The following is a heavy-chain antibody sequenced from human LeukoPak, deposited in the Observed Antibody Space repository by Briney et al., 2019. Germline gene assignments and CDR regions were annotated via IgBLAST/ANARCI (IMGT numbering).Heavy chain of an antibody. CDR1: GYSISNGYY. Sequence: SETLSLTCAGSGYSISNGYYWVWIRQPPGRGVEWIGSLYHSDSAYYNTSLRSRVSMSVDTSKNQFSLTLSFVTAADTAVYYCARQHDSYYYYYIDVWGSGTTVTVSS. CDR3: ARQHDSYYYYYIDV. V-gene: IGHV4-38-2*01. CDR2: LYHSDSA. J-gene: IGHJ6*03.